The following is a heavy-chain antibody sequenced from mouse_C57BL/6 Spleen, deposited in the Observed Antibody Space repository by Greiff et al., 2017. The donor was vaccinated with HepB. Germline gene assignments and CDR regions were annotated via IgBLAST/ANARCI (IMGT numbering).Heavy chain of an antibody. CDR1: GYTFTSYW. J-gene: IGHJ3*01. Sequence: QVHVKQSGTELVKPGASVKLSCKASGYTFTSYWMHWVKQRPGQGLEWIGNINPSNGGTNYNEKFKSKATLTVDKSSSTAYMQLSSLTSEDSAVYYYATYVGYYDGFAYWGQGTLVTVSA. D-gene: IGHD2-3*01. V-gene: IGHV1-53*01. CDR3: ATYVGYYDGFAY. CDR2: INPSNGGT.